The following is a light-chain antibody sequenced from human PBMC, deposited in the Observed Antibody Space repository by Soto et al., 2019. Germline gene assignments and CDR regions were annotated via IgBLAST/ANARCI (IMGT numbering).Light chain of an antibody. CDR1: SSDVGGFNY. CDR3: NSYTSSSTYV. Sequence: QSALTQPASVSGSPGQSITISCTGTSSDVGGFNYVSWYQQHPGKAPTLMIYDVTNRPSGVSYRFSGSKSGNTPYLTISGLHAEDEADYYCNSYTSSSTYVFGTGTKVTVL. J-gene: IGLJ1*01. CDR2: DVT. V-gene: IGLV2-14*03.